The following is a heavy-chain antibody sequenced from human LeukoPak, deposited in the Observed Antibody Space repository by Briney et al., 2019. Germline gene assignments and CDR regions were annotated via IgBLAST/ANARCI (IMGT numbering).Heavy chain of an antibody. CDR3: ARETIAVVPAALY. CDR2: INSDGTTT. V-gene: IGHV3-74*01. CDR1: GFPFSAYW. D-gene: IGHD2-2*01. Sequence: GGSLRLSCAASGFPFSAYWMHWVRRVPGKVLVWVSRINSDGTTTNYADSVKGRFTISRDNAKNTLYLQMNSLRAEDTAVYYCARETIAVVPAALYWGQGTLVTVSS. J-gene: IGHJ4*02.